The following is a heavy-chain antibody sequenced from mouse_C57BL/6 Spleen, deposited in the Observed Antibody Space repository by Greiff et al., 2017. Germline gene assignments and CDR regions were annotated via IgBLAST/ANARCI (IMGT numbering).Heavy chain of an antibody. J-gene: IGHJ3*01. D-gene: IGHD1-1*01. CDR1: GYTFTDYE. CDR3: TRRKITTFAY. Sequence: VQLKQSGAELVRPGASVTLSCKASGYTFTDYEMHWVKQTPVHGLEWIGAIDPETGGTAYNQKFKGKAILTADKSSSTAYMELRSLTSEDSAVYSCTRRKITTFAYWGQGTLVTVSA. V-gene: IGHV1-15*01. CDR2: IDPETGGT.